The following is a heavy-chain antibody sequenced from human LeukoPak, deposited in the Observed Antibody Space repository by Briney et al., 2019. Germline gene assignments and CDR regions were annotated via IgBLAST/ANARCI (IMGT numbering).Heavy chain of an antibody. J-gene: IGHJ4*02. CDR3: ATVVLYSGYYFDY. Sequence: ASVKVSCKASGYTFTSYGVSWVRQAPGQGLEWMGWISAYKGNTNYAQKLQGRVTMTTDTSTSTVYMELRSLRSDDTAVYYCATVVLYSGYYFDYWGQGTLVTVSS. CDR1: GYTFTSYG. CDR2: ISAYKGNT. D-gene: IGHD5-12*01. V-gene: IGHV1-18*01.